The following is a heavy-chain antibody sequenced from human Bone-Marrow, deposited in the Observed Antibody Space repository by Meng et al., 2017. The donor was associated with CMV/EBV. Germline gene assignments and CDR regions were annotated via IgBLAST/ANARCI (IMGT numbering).Heavy chain of an antibody. D-gene: IGHD3-10*01. V-gene: IGHV4-59*01. CDR3: AREGSGSYYYYGMDV. Sequence: SETLSLTCTVSGGSISSYYWSWIRQPPGKGLEWIGCIYYSGSTNYNPSLKSRVTISVDTSKNQFSLKLSSVTAADTAVYYCAREGSGSYYYYGMDVWGQGTTVTVSS. J-gene: IGHJ6*02. CDR2: IYYSGST. CDR1: GGSISSYY.